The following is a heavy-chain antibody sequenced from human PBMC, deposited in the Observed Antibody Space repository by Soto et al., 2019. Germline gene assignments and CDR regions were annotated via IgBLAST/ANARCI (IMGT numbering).Heavy chain of an antibody. Sequence: QVQLVQSGAEVKKPGASVRISCKASGYTFTDYYLHWVRQAPGQGLEWMGIMNTSGGVTSYAQKFQGRVTVTKDTTTSTVYMQLSSLRSEDTAVYYCASSEAVPTTTYYYWYIDVWGKGTTVTVSS. CDR1: GYTFTDYY. D-gene: IGHD2-2*01. CDR2: MNTSGGVT. J-gene: IGHJ6*03. CDR3: ASSEAVPTTTYYYWYIDV. V-gene: IGHV1-46*03.